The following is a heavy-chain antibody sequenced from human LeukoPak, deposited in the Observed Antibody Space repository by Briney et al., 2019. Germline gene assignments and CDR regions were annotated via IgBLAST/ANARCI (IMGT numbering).Heavy chain of an antibody. V-gene: IGHV4-59*12. CDR3: ARDRGGYTYSHDY. Sequence: NASETLSLTCTVSDGSITNYDWSWVRQPPGKGLEFIGHVHYSGSTNYNPSLKSRVTISMDKSKNQLSLKLNFVTAADTAVYYCARDRGGYTYSHDYWGQGTLVTVSS. J-gene: IGHJ4*02. D-gene: IGHD5-18*01. CDR1: DGSITNYD. CDR2: VHYSGST.